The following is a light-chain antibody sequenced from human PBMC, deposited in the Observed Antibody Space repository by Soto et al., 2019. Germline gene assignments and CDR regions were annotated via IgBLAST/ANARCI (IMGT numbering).Light chain of an antibody. V-gene: IGKV1-27*01. CDR3: QKYNSAPRT. Sequence: DMQMTQSPSSLSASVGDRVTITCRASQGISNYLAWYQQKPGKVPKLLIYAASTLQSGVPSRFSGSGSGTDFTLPISSLQPEDVATYYCQKYNSAPRTFGQGNKVEIK. J-gene: IGKJ1*01. CDR2: AAS. CDR1: QGISNY.